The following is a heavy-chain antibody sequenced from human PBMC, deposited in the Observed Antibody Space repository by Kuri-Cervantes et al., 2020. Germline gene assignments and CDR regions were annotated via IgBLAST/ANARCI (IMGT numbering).Heavy chain of an antibody. CDR3: ARDLCSGGSCYSPRAFDY. J-gene: IGHJ4*02. Sequence: SVKVSCKASGYTFTSYDINWVRQATGQGLEWMGGIIPIFGTANYAQKFQGRVTITADESTSTAYMELSSLRSEDTAVYYCARDLCSGGSCYSPRAFDYWGQGTLVTVSS. D-gene: IGHD2-15*01. CDR1: GYTFTSYD. CDR2: IIPIFGTA. V-gene: IGHV1-69*13.